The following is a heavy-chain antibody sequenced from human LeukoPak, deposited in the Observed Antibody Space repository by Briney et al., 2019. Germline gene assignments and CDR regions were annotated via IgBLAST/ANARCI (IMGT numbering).Heavy chain of an antibody. Sequence: ASVKVSCKTSGYTFSNFGISWVRQAPGQGLEWMGWISGNNDNPNYGQKFQGRFTVTTDSSTSTAYMELRNLRSDDAAVYYCARDGTSTDDYWGQGTLVTVSS. CDR3: ARDGTSTDDY. D-gene: IGHD2-2*01. CDR2: ISGNNDNP. CDR1: GYTFSNFG. V-gene: IGHV1-18*01. J-gene: IGHJ4*02.